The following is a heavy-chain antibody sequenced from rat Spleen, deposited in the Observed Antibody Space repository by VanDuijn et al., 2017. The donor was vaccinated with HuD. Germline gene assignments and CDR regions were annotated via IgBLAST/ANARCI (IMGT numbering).Heavy chain of an antibody. CDR2: ITNFAGRT. Sequence: EVQLVESGGGLVQPGRSLKLSCVASGFTFNNYWMTWIRQAPGKGLESVASITNFAGRTHYPDSVKGRFTISRDNAKSTLYLQMDSLRSEDTATYYCATAGTRVSRFAYWGQGTLVTVSS. V-gene: IGHV5-31*01. J-gene: IGHJ3*01. CDR1: GFTFNNYW. CDR3: ATAGTRVSRFAY. D-gene: IGHD1-4*01.